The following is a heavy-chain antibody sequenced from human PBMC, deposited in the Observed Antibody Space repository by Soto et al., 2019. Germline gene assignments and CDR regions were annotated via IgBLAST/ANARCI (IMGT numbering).Heavy chain of an antibody. CDR3: ARDLLYSSRSTVRFDI. V-gene: IGHV1-18*01. CDR2: IKTYNGHT. Sequence: QVQLVQSGTEVKKPGASVKVSCKASGYTFTNYGISWVRQAPGQGLEWLAWIKTYNGHTNYAQKLQGRVTLTTDTSTSTAYMELRSLRSDDTAVYYCARDLLYSSRSTVRFDIWGQGTMVTVSS. J-gene: IGHJ3*02. CDR1: GYTFTNYG. D-gene: IGHD6-13*01.